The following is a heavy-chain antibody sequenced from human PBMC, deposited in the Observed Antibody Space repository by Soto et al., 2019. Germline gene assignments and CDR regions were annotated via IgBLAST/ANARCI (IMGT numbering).Heavy chain of an antibody. Sequence: GESLKISCKGSGYSFTSYWIGWVRQMPGKGLEYMGIIYPGDSDPRYSPSFQGQVTISADKSISTAYLQWSSLKASDTAMYYCARRVYGDYEQNYFDYWGQGTLVTVSS. D-gene: IGHD4-17*01. CDR2: IYPGDSDP. J-gene: IGHJ4*02. V-gene: IGHV5-51*01. CDR1: GYSFTSYW. CDR3: ARRVYGDYEQNYFDY.